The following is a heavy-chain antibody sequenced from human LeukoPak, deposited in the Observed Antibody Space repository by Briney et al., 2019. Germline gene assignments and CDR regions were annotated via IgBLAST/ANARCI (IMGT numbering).Heavy chain of an antibody. V-gene: IGHV1-69*13. Sequence: ASVKVSCKASGYTFTSYGISWVRQAPGQGLEWMGGIIPIFGTANYAQKFQGRVTITADESTSTAYMELSSLRSEDTAVYYCARAELGYSFDPWGQGTLVTVSS. CDR2: IIPIFGTA. CDR3: ARAELGYSFDP. D-gene: IGHD2-15*01. CDR1: GYTFTSYG. J-gene: IGHJ5*02.